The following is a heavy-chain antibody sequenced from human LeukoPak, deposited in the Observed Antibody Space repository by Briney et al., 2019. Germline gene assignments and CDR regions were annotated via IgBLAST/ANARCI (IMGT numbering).Heavy chain of an antibody. J-gene: IGHJ4*02. CDR2: IYTSGST. V-gene: IGHV4-61*02. CDR3: ARAPGAALD. CDR1: GGSISSGSYY. Sequence: PSQTLSLTCTASGGSISSGSYYWSWIRQPAGKGLEWIGRIYTSGSTNYNPSLKSRVTISVDTSKNQFSLKLSSVTAADTAVYYCARAPGAALDWGQGTLVTVSS. D-gene: IGHD2-15*01.